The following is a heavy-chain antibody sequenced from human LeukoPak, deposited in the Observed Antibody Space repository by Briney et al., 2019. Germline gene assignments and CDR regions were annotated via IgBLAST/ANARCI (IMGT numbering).Heavy chain of an antibody. J-gene: IGHJ4*02. CDR3: ARDRVPYYYDSSGCFDY. Sequence: ASVKVSCKASGGTFSSYAISWVRQAPGQGLEWMGGIIPIFGTANYAQKFQGRVTMTTDTSTSTAYMELRSLRSDDTAVYYCARDRVPYYYDSSGCFDYWGQGTLVTVSS. CDR2: IIPIFGTA. V-gene: IGHV1-69*05. CDR1: GGTFSSYA. D-gene: IGHD3-22*01.